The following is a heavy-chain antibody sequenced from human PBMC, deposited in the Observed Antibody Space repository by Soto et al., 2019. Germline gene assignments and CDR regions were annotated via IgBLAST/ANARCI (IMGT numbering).Heavy chain of an antibody. J-gene: IGHJ4*02. D-gene: IGHD5-12*01. CDR3: ASTLVAPGY. CDR1: GFTFSSYA. V-gene: IGHV3-21*01. Sequence: GGSLRLSCAASGFTFSSYAMSWVRQAPGKGLEWVSAISGSSGYTNYADSVKGRFTISRDNAKNSLYLQMNSLRAEDTAVYYCASTLVAPGYWGQGTLVTVSS. CDR2: ISGSSGYT.